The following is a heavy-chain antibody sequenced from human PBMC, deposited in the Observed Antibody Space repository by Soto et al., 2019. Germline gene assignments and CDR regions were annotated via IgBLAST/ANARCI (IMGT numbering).Heavy chain of an antibody. D-gene: IGHD6-6*01. J-gene: IGHJ6*02. Sequence: LRLSCAASGFTFSSYGMHWVRQAPGKGLEWVAVISYDGSNKYYADSVKGRFTISRDNSKNTLYLQMNSLRAEDTAVYYCAVSSKRYYYYGMDVWGQGTPVTVYS. CDR1: GFTFSSYG. V-gene: IGHV3-30*03. CDR3: AVSSKRYYYYGMDV. CDR2: ISYDGSNK.